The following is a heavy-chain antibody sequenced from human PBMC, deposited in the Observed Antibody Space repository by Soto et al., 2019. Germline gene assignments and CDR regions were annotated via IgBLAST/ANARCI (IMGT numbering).Heavy chain of an antibody. CDR2: IYHSGST. Sequence: QLQLQESGSGLVKPSQTLSLTCAVSGGSISSGGYSWSWIRQPPGKGLEWIGYIYHSGSTYYNPSLKSRVTIPVDRSTNQFSLKLSSVTAADTAVYYCASSHAGAHITAAVHWGQGTLVTASS. CDR3: ASSHAGAHITAAVH. V-gene: IGHV4-30-2*01. J-gene: IGHJ4*02. CDR1: GGSISSGGYS. D-gene: IGHD6-13*01.